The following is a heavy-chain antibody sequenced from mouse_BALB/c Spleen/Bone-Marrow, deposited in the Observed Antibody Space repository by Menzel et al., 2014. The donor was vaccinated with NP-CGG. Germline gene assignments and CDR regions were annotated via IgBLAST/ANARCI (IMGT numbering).Heavy chain of an antibody. CDR3: ASVSAWFAY. CDR1: GFTFXSFG. V-gene: IGHV5-17*02. Sequence: EVMLVESGGGLVQPGGSRKLSCAASGFTFXSFGMHWVRQAPEKGLEWVAYISSGSSTIYYADTVKGRFTISRDNPKNTLFLQMTSLRSEDTAMYYCASVSAWFAYWGQGTLVTVSA. J-gene: IGHJ3*01. CDR2: ISSGSSTI. D-gene: IGHD3-1*01.